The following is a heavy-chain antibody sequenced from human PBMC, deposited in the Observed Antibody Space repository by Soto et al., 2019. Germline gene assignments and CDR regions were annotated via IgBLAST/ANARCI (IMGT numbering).Heavy chain of an antibody. D-gene: IGHD3-9*01. CDR1: GFTFGSYW. CDR3: ARDNYDILTGPDYYYYGMDV. J-gene: IGHJ6*02. V-gene: IGHV3-21*05. CDR2: IKSSRSYT. Sequence: GSLRLSCAGSGFTFGSYWMTWVRQAPGKGLEWVAYIKSSRSYTNYADSVKGRFTISRDNAKNSLYLQMNSLRAEDTAVYYCARDNYDILTGPDYYYYGMDVWGQGTTVTVS.